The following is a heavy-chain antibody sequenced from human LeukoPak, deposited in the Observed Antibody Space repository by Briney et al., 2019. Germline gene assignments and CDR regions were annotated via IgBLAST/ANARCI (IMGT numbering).Heavy chain of an antibody. CDR3: ARAHDYGDYAFDY. V-gene: IGHV3-23*01. CDR1: GFTFSRYA. Sequence: GGSLRLSCKASGFTFSRYAMSWVRQAPGKGLEWVSSIIGGGGTTYHADSVKGRFTISRDKSKNTLYLQMNSLRAEDTAVYYCARAHDYGDYAFDYWGQGTLVTVSS. CDR2: IIGGGGTT. D-gene: IGHD4-17*01. J-gene: IGHJ4*02.